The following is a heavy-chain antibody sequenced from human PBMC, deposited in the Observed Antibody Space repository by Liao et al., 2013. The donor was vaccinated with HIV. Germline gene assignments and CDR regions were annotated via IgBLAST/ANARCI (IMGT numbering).Heavy chain of an antibody. Sequence: QVQLQESGPGLVKPSETLSLTCSVSGGSIGAYHWSWMRQPAGKGLEWIGHIHTSGSPDYNSALKSRVTMSLDTSKNQISLKLSSVTAADTAVYYCAGDRYSSNWYFNWGQGTLVTVSS. D-gene: IGHD6-13*01. CDR3: AGDRYSSNWYFN. CDR2: IHTSGSP. V-gene: IGHV4-4*07. CDR1: GGSIGAYH. J-gene: IGHJ4*02.